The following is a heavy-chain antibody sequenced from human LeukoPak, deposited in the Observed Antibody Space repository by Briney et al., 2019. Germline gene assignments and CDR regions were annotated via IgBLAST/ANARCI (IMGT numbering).Heavy chain of an antibody. V-gene: IGHV1-2*02. J-gene: IGHJ2*01. CDR3: ARSASPPTYWCFDL. CDR2: INPNSGGT. Sequence: ASVKVSCKASGYTFTGYYMHWVRQAPGQGLEWMGWINPNSGGTNYAQKFQGRVTMTRDTSISTAYMEPRSLRSDDTAVYYCARSASPPTYWCFDLWGRGTLVTVSS. D-gene: IGHD6-25*01. CDR1: GYTFTGYY.